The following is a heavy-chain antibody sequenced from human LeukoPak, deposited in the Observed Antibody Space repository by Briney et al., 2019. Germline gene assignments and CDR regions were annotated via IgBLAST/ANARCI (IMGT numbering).Heavy chain of an antibody. Sequence: GGSLRLSCAASGFTFSSYAMSWVRQAPGKGLEWVSAISGSGGSTYYADSVKGRFTISRDNSKKTLYLQMNSPRAEDTAVYYCAKGSSSWYNGPPDYWGQGTLVTVSS. V-gene: IGHV3-23*01. CDR3: AKGSSSWYNGPPDY. D-gene: IGHD6-13*01. CDR1: GFTFSSYA. CDR2: ISGSGGST. J-gene: IGHJ4*02.